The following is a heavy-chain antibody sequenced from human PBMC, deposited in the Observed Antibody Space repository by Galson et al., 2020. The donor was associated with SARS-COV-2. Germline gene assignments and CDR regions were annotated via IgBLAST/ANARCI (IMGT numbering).Heavy chain of an antibody. V-gene: IGHV4-39*07. CDR2: IYYSGST. Sequence: SETLSLTCTVSGGSISSSRYYWVWIRQPPGKGLEWIGTIYYSGSTYYNPSLQSRITISVDPPRNQFSLELSSLTAADTAVYYCARATVTSHWYFDLWGRGTLVTVSS. D-gene: IGHD4-17*01. CDR3: ARATVTSHWYFDL. J-gene: IGHJ2*01. CDR1: GGSISSSRYY.